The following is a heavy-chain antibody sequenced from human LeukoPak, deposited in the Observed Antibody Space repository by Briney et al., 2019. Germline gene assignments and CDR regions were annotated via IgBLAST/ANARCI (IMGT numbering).Heavy chain of an antibody. J-gene: IGHJ3*02. CDR3: AKDHHYDSTNAFDI. CDR1: GFIFIDYA. CDR2: ISDSGSNT. D-gene: IGHD3-22*01. V-gene: IGHV3-23*01. Sequence: GGSLRLSCAASGFIFIDYAMTWVRQAPGKGLEWVSGISDSGSNTHYADSVKGRFTVSRDNSKNTLYLQMNSLRADDTAVYYCAKDHHYDSTNAFDIWGQGTMVTVSS.